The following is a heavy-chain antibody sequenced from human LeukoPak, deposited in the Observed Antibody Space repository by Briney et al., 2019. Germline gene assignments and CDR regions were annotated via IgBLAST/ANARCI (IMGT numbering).Heavy chain of an antibody. J-gene: IGHJ4*02. CDR3: AKYYDHSNIPPFDY. V-gene: IGHV3-23*01. CDR2: ISGSGGST. CDR1: GFTFSSYA. Sequence: GGSLRLSCAASGFTFSSYAMSWVRQAPGKGLEWVSAISGSGGSTYYADSVKGRFTISRDNSKNALYLQMNSLRAEDTAVYYCAKYYDHSNIPPFDYWGQGTLVTVSS. D-gene: IGHD4-11*01.